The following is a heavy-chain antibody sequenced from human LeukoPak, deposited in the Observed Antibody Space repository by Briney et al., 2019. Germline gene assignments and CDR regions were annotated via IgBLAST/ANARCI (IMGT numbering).Heavy chain of an antibody. V-gene: IGHV3-23*01. D-gene: IGHD3-10*02. CDR1: GFTFSSYG. CDR3: AELGITMIGGV. Sequence: GGSLRLSCAASGFTFSSYGMSWVRQTPGKGLEWVSAISGSGGSTYYADSAKGRFTISRDNAKNSLYLQMNSLRAEDTAVYYCAELGITMIGGVWGKGTTVTISS. J-gene: IGHJ6*04. CDR2: ISGSGGST.